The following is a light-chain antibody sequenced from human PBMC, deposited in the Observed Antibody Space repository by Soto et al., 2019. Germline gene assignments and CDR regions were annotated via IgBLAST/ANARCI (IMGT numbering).Light chain of an antibody. CDR1: QSVISSY. Sequence: ESVLTQYPETLSLSPGERATLACRASQSVISSYLAWYQQKPGQAPRVLIYGASNRATGIPDRFSGSGSGTDFTLTISSLQPDDFATYYCQQYNSYPCTFGQGTKV. CDR3: QQYNSYPCT. V-gene: IGKV3-20*01. J-gene: IGKJ1*01. CDR2: GAS.